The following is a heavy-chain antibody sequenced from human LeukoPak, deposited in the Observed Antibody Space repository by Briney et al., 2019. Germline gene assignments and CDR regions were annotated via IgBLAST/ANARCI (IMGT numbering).Heavy chain of an antibody. Sequence: GASVKVSCKVSGYTLTELSMHWVRQAPGKGLEWMGSFDPEDGETIYAQKFQGRVTMTEDTSTDTAYMELSSLRSEDTAVYYCARGFTEDSSSWPLDYWGQGTLVTVSS. V-gene: IGHV1-24*01. J-gene: IGHJ4*02. CDR2: FDPEDGET. D-gene: IGHD6-13*01. CDR1: GYTLTELS. CDR3: ARGFTEDSSSWPLDY.